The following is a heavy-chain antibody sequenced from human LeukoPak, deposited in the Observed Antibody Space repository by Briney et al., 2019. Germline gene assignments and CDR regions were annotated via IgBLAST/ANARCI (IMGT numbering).Heavy chain of an antibody. CDR2: IKEDGSQK. CDR3: ATERDSSWTFDS. CDR1: RFTFSRYW. D-gene: IGHD6-13*01. Sequence: GGSLRLSCVGSRFTFSRYWMNWVRQAPGKGLEWVASIKEDGSQKYYVDSVKGRFTISRDNAKNSLFLQMNSLRAEDTAVYYCATERDSSWTFDSWGQGTLVTVSS. J-gene: IGHJ4*02. V-gene: IGHV3-7*01.